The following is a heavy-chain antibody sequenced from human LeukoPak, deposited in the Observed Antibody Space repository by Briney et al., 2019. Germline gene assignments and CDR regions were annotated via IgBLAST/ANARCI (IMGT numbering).Heavy chain of an antibody. D-gene: IGHD3-22*01. J-gene: IGHJ6*03. CDR2: ISSSSSYI. V-gene: IGHV3-21*01. CDR1: GFTFSSYS. CDR3: ARDPEYYYDSSGVRYYYFYMDV. Sequence: GGSLRLSCAASGFTFSSYSMNWVRQAPGKGLEWVSSISSSSSYIYYADSVKGRFTISRDNAKNSLYLQMNSLRAEDTAVYYCARDPEYYYDSSGVRYYYFYMDVWGKGTTVTVSS.